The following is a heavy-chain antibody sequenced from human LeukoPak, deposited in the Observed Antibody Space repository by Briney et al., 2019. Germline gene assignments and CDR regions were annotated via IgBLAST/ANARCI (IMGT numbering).Heavy chain of an antibody. J-gene: IGHJ3*02. CDR1: GYSISSGYY. CDR3: ARVYYYGSGNYYIDI. CDR2: IYHSGST. D-gene: IGHD3-10*01. Sequence: MSSETLSLTCTVSGYSISSGYYWGWIRQPPGKGLEYIGSIYHSGSTYYNTSLKSRVTISVDTSKNHSPLTLTSVTAADTAVYYCARVYYYGSGNYYIDIWGQGTMVTVSS. V-gene: IGHV4-38-2*02.